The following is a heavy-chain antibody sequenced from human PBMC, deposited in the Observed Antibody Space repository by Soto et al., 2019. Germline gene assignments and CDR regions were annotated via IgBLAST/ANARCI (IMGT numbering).Heavy chain of an antibody. D-gene: IGHD2-15*01. Sequence: GASVKVSCKASGYTFTGYYMHWVRQAPGQGLEWMGWINPNSGGTNYAQKFQGRVTMTRDTSISTAYMELSRLRSDDTAVYYCATTERYCSGGSCYGMDVWGQGTTVTVSS. J-gene: IGHJ6*02. CDR3: ATTERYCSGGSCYGMDV. CDR2: INPNSGGT. V-gene: IGHV1-2*02. CDR1: GYTFTGYY.